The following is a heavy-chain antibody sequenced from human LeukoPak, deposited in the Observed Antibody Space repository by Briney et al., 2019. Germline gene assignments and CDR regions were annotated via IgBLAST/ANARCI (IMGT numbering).Heavy chain of an antibody. D-gene: IGHD3-22*01. CDR3: ARAYDSSGYWPEYFHQ. J-gene: IGHJ1*01. CDR1: GFAVSNNY. CDR2: IYGGGST. Sequence: GGSLRLSCAASGFAVSNNYMSWVRQAPGKGLEWVSIIYGGGSTYYADSVNGRFTISRHNSQKTLFFQMNSLRTEDTAVYYCARAYDSSGYWPEYFHQWGQGTLVTVSS. V-gene: IGHV3-53*04.